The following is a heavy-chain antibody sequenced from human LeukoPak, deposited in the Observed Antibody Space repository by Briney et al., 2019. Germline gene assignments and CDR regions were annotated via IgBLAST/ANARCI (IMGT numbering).Heavy chain of an antibody. Sequence: GGSLRLSCAASGFTFSSHSMNWVRQAPGKGLEWVSSISSSSSYIYYADSVKGRFTISRDNAKNSLYLQMNSLRAEDTAVYYCARANSAVFYYYGMDVWGQGTTVTVSS. J-gene: IGHJ6*02. CDR1: GFTFSSHS. D-gene: IGHD2/OR15-2a*01. V-gene: IGHV3-21*01. CDR2: ISSSSSYI. CDR3: ARANSAVFYYYGMDV.